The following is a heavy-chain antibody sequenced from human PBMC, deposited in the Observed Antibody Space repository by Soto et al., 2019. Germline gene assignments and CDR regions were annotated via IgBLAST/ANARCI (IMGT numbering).Heavy chain of an antibody. J-gene: IGHJ4*02. CDR1: GFTFSSYA. V-gene: IGHV3-30-3*01. CDR2: ISYDGSNK. CDR3: ARDRPSGHWLVLFGY. D-gene: IGHD6-19*01. Sequence: QVQLVESGGGVVQPGRSLRLSCAASGFTFSSYAMHWVRQAPGKGLEWVAVISYDGSNKYYADSVKGRFTISRDNSKNTLYLQMNSLRAEDTAVYYCARDRPSGHWLVLFGYWGQGTLVTVSS.